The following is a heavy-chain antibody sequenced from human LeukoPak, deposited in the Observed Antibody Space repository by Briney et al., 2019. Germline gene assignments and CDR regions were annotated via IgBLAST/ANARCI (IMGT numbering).Heavy chain of an antibody. Sequence: ASVKVSFKVSGYTLTELSMHWVRQAPGKGLEWMGGFDPEDGETIYAQKFQGRGTINEDTSTDTAYMELSSLRSEDTAVYYCATLRTRQAVDAFDIWGQGTMVTVSS. CDR1: GYTLTELS. D-gene: IGHD3-9*01. CDR3: ATLRTRQAVDAFDI. V-gene: IGHV1-24*01. J-gene: IGHJ3*02. CDR2: FDPEDGET.